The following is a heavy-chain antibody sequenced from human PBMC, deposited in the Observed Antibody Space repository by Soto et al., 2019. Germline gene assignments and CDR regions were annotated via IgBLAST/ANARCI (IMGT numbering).Heavy chain of an antibody. Sequence: VXXSCXASGGXXSXXAIXXXXXXXXQGLEWMGGIIPIFGTANYAQKFQGRVTITADESTSTAXXELXXLRSEDTAVYYCARGPLFIAAAYNWFDPWGQGTLVTVSS. V-gene: IGHV1-69*01. D-gene: IGHD6-13*01. CDR3: ARGPLFIAAAYNWFDP. J-gene: IGHJ5*02. CDR1: GGXXSXXA. CDR2: IIPIFGTA.